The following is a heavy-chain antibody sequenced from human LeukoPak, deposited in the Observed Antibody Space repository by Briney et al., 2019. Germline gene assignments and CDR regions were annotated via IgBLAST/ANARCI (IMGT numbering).Heavy chain of an antibody. D-gene: IGHD3-3*01. J-gene: IGHJ1*01. CDR3: AKASGSSFFQH. V-gene: IGHV3-66*01. Sequence: GGSLRLSCAASGFTVSSNYMSWVRQAPGKGLEWVSVIYSGGSTYYADSVKGRFTISRDNSKNTLYLRMNSLRAEDTAVYYCAKASGSSFFQHWGQGTLVTVSS. CDR2: IYSGGST. CDR1: GFTVSSNY.